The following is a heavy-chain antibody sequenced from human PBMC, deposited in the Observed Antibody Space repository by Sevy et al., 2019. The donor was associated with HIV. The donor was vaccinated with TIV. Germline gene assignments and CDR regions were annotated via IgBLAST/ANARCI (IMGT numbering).Heavy chain of an antibody. D-gene: IGHD2-21*01. Sequence: GGSLRLSCAASGFTFSSYGMHWVRQAPGKGLEWVAVIWYDGSNKYYADSVKGRFTISRDNSKNTLYLQMNSLRAEDTAVYYCARDAGDCEDGNDAFDIWGQGTMVTVSS. CDR3: ARDAGDCEDGNDAFDI. J-gene: IGHJ3*02. CDR1: GFTFSSYG. CDR2: IWYDGSNK. V-gene: IGHV3-33*01.